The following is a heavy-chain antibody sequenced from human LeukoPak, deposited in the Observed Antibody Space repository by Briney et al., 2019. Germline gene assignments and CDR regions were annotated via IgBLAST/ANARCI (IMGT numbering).Heavy chain of an antibody. CDR3: ARETSQKGAHYMDV. CDR1: GYSISSGYY. Sequence: SETLSLTCTVSGYSISSGYYWGWIRQPPGKGLEWIGSIYHSGSTYYNPSLKSRVTISVDTSKNQFSLKLSSVTAADTAVYYCARETSQKGAHYMDVWGKGTTITISS. V-gene: IGHV4-38-2*02. J-gene: IGHJ6*03. CDR2: IYHSGST. D-gene: IGHD3-16*01.